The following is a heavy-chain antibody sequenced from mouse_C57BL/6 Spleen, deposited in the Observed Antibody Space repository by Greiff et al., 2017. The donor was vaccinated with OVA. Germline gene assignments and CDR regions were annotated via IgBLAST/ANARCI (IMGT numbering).Heavy chain of an antibody. CDR2: IDPSDSYT. J-gene: IGHJ4*01. Sequence: QVQLQQSGAELVMPGASVKLSCKASGYTFTSYWMHWVKQRPGQGLEWIGEIDPSDSYTNYNQKFKGKSTLTVDKSSSTAYMQLSSLTSEDSAVYYCARNWYYAMDYWGQGTSVTVSS. CDR3: ARNWYYAMDY. V-gene: IGHV1-69*01. D-gene: IGHD4-1*01. CDR1: GYTFTSYW.